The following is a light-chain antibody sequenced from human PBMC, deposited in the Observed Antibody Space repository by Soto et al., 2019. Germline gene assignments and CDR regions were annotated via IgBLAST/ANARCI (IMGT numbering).Light chain of an antibody. J-gene: IGKJ3*01. Sequence: IVMTQSPATLSVSPGERATLSCRASQSVSSNLAWYQQNPGQAPRLLIYGASTRATGIPARFSGSGSGTEFTLTISSLQSEDVAVDYCQQYNNWPPKFTFGPGTKVDIK. V-gene: IGKV3-15*01. CDR2: GAS. CDR1: QSVSSN. CDR3: QQYNNWPPKFT.